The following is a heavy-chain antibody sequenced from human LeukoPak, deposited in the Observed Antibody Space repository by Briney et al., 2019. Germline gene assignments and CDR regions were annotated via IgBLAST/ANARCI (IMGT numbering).Heavy chain of an antibody. CDR1: GFTFDDYA. V-gene: IGHV3-9*01. CDR3: ARENTAMVIFDY. Sequence: TGGSLRLSCAASGFTFDDYAMHWVRQAPGKGLEWVSGISWNSGSIGYADSVKGRFTISRDNAKNSLYLQMNSLRAEDTAVYYCARENTAMVIFDYWGQGTLVTVSS. D-gene: IGHD5-18*01. J-gene: IGHJ4*02. CDR2: ISWNSGSI.